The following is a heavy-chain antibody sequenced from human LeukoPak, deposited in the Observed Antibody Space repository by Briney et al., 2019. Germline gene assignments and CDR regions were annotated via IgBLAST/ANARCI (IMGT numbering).Heavy chain of an antibody. CDR2: INPSGGST. V-gene: IGHV1-46*01. Sequence: ASVKVSCKASGDTFTSYYMHWVRQAPGQGLEWMGRINPSGGSTSYAQKFQGRVTMTRDMSTSTVYMELSSLRSEDTAVYYCARDIGSGYYSYYYYYMDVWGKGTTVTVSS. CDR3: ARDIGSGYYSYYYYYMDV. J-gene: IGHJ6*03. D-gene: IGHD3-3*01. CDR1: GDTFTSYY.